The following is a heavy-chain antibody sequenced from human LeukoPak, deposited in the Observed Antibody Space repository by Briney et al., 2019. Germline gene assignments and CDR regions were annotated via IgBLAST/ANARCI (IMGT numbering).Heavy chain of an antibody. Sequence: GGSLRLSCAASGFSFSSYHMNWVRQAPGKRLEWVSSITSSSSYIYYADSVKGRFTISRDNAKNSLYLQMNSLRAEDTAVYYCARDRSGYSSSWYGLRKYYFDYWGQGTLVTVSS. D-gene: IGHD6-13*01. V-gene: IGHV3-21*01. CDR1: GFSFSSYH. J-gene: IGHJ4*02. CDR2: ITSSSSYI. CDR3: ARDRSGYSSSWYGLRKYYFDY.